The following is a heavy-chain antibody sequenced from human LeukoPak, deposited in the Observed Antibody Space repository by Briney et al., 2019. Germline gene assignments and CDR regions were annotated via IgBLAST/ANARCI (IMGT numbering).Heavy chain of an antibody. V-gene: IGHV4-34*01. CDR1: GVSLRGYN. CDR3: ARSGLTGMRQYARKNDYYYGMEV. D-gene: IGHD1-1*01. J-gene: IGHJ6*02. Sequence: SETLSLTCSVDGVSLRGYNWKWIRLSPGKGLEWIGEINYSGSITYTDPSLQSRVTISVDTSKNHFSLKLSSVTVADTAIYYCARSGLTGMRQYARKNDYYYGMEVWGQGATVIVSS. CDR2: INYSGSI.